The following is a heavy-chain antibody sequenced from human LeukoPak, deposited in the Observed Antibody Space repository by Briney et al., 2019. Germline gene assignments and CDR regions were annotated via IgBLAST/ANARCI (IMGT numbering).Heavy chain of an antibody. CDR2: IYYSGAT. Sequence: PSETLSLICTVSGGSISSYYWSWIRQPPGKGLDWIGYIYYSGATNYNPSLKSRVTISVDTSKNQFSLKLTSVTAADTAVYYCAGKHSSSWYYFDYWGQGTLVTVSS. V-gene: IGHV4-59*01. D-gene: IGHD6-13*01. J-gene: IGHJ4*02. CDR3: AGKHSSSWYYFDY. CDR1: GGSISSYY.